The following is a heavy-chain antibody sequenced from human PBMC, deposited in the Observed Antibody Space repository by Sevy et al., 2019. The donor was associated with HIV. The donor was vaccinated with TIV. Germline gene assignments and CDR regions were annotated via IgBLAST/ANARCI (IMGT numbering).Heavy chain of an antibody. V-gene: IGHV3-30*18. D-gene: IGHD1-26*01. CDR3: ANAYSGSLAHSCFYALDV. CDR2: ISHDGINE. CDR1: GFSFSYYG. J-gene: IGHJ6*02. Sequence: GGSLRLSCIGSGFSFSYYGIHWVRQSPGKGLDWVALISHDGINEYYADSVKGRFTISRDNSKNTVYLEMNSLRNEDTSIYFCANAYSGSLAHSCFYALDVWGQGTTVTVSS.